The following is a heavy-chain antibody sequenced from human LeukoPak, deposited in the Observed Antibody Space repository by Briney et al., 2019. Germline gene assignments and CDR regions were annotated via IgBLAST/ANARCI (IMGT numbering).Heavy chain of an antibody. Sequence: GGSLRLSCAASGLTFDDYAMHWVRQAPGKGLEWVSLISGDGDSTYYADSVKSRFTISRDNSKNSLYLQMNSLRTEDTALFYCAKDKYSYGYNFDYWGQGTLVTVSS. J-gene: IGHJ4*02. V-gene: IGHV3-43*02. CDR3: AKDKYSYGYNFDY. CDR2: ISGDGDST. D-gene: IGHD5-18*01. CDR1: GLTFDDYA.